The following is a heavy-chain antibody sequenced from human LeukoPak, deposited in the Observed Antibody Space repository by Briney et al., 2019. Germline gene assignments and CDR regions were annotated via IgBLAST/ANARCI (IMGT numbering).Heavy chain of an antibody. V-gene: IGHV4-4*07. CDR1: GGSISSYY. J-gene: IGHJ6*03. D-gene: IGHD3-10*01. Sequence: VKPSETLSLTCTVSGGSISSYYWSWIRQPAGKGLEWIGRIYTSGSTNYNPSLNSRVTMSVDTSKNQFSLKLSSVTAADTAVYYCARTVGDGSGSYLYYYYYMDVWGKGTTVTVSS. CDR2: IYTSGST. CDR3: ARTVGDGSGSYLYYYYYMDV.